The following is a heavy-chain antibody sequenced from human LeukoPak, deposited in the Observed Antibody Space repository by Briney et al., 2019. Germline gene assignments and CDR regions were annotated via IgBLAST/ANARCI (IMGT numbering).Heavy chain of an antibody. D-gene: IGHD3-22*01. Sequence: NPSGTLSLTCAVSGGSISSSNWWSWVRQPPGKGLEWIGEIYHSGSTNYNPSLKSRVTISVDKSKNQFSLKLSSVTAADTAVYYCARGPYYYDSSGSNHYYYYYGMDVWGQGTTVTVSS. CDR2: IYHSGST. CDR3: ARGPYYYDSSGSNHYYYYYGMDV. V-gene: IGHV4-4*02. J-gene: IGHJ6*02. CDR1: GGSISSSNW.